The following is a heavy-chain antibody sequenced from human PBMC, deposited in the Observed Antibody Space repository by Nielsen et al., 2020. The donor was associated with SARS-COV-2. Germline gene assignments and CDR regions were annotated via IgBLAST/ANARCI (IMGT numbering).Heavy chain of an antibody. J-gene: IGHJ6*02. Sequence: GESLKISCAASGFTFSSYGMHWVRQAPGKGLEWVAVISYDGSNEYYADSVKGRFTISRDNSKNTLYLQMNSLRAEDTAVYYCAKALGSVDTAMVYYYYYGMDVWGQGTTVTVSS. CDR3: AKALGSVDTAMVYYYYYGMDV. D-gene: IGHD5-18*01. V-gene: IGHV3-30*18. CDR1: GFTFSSYG. CDR2: ISYDGSNE.